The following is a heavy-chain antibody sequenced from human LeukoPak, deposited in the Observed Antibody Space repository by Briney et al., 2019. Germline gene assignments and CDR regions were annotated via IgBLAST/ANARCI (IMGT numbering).Heavy chain of an antibody. V-gene: IGHV4-4*07. CDR2: IYTSGST. J-gene: IGHJ6*02. CDR1: GGSISSYY. CDR3: ARSFDAWNDDYYYYYGMDV. D-gene: IGHD1-1*01. Sequence: SETLSLTCTVSGGSISSYYWSWIRQPAGRGLEWIGRIYTSGSTNYNPSLTSRVTMSVDTSKNQFSLKLSSVTAVDTAVYYCARSFDAWNDDYYYYYGMDVWGQGTTVTVSS.